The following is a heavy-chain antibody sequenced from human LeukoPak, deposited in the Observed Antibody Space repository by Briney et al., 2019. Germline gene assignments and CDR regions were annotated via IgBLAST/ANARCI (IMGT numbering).Heavy chain of an antibody. V-gene: IGHV4-34*01. J-gene: IGHJ4*02. D-gene: IGHD7-27*01. CDR3: ASSPLGTVDY. CDR2: IYYSGSA. Sequence: SETLSLTCAVYGGSFSGYYWSWIRQPPGKGLEWIGSIYYSGSAYYNPSLKSRVAISVDTSKNQFSLKLSSVTAADTAVYYCASSPLGTVDYWGQGTLVTVSS. CDR1: GGSFSGYY.